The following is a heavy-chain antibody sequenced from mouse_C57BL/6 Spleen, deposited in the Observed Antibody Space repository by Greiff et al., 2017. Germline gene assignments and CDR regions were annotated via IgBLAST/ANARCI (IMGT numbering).Heavy chain of an antibody. V-gene: IGHV5-4*01. CDR3: ARDNDYAYYAMDY. D-gene: IGHD2-4*01. CDR1: GFTFSSYA. Sequence: EVKVVESGGGLVKPGGSLKLSCAASGFTFSSYAMSWVRQTPEKRLEWVATISDGGSYTYYPDNVKGRFTISRDNAKNNLYLQMSHLKSEDTAMYYCARDNDYAYYAMDYWGQGTSVTVSS. CDR2: ISDGGSYT. J-gene: IGHJ4*01.